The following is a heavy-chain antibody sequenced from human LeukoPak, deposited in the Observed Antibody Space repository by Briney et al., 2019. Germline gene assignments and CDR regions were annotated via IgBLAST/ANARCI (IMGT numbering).Heavy chain of an antibody. CDR1: GYTFTNYG. CDR2: ISGYNGDT. Sequence: ASVKVSCKASGYTFTNYGISWVRQAPGQGLEWMGWISGYNGDTKYAQKVQGRVTMTTDKFTSTAYMELRSLRSDDTAVYYCARCYCSGRWALDIWGQGTMVTVSS. J-gene: IGHJ3*02. V-gene: IGHV1-18*01. D-gene: IGHD3-10*01. CDR3: ARCYCSGRWALDI.